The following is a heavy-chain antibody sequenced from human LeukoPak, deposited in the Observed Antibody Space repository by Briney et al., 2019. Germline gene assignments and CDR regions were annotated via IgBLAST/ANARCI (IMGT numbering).Heavy chain of an antibody. V-gene: IGHV4-59*01. CDR1: GGSISNYY. Sequence: SETLSLTCTVSGGSISNYYWSWVRQPPGKGLEWIGYFYYSGITNYNPSLKSRVTISVDTSTNQFSLKLSSVTAADTAVYYCARGRGVVTSFDIWGQGTTVTVSS. J-gene: IGHJ3*02. CDR3: ARGRGVVTSFDI. CDR2: FYYSGIT. D-gene: IGHD4-23*01.